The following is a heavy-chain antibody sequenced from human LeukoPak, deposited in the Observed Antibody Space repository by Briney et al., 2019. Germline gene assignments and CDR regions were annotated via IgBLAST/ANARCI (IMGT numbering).Heavy chain of an antibody. V-gene: IGHV3-33*01. CDR2: IWYDGSNK. CDR3: ARDSIRLTIFGVGNWFDP. CDR1: GFTFSSYG. Sequence: GGSLRLSCAASGFTFSSYGMHWVRQAPGKGLEWVAVIWYDGSNKYYADSVKGRFTISRDNSKNTLYLQMNSLRAEDTAVYYCARDSIRLTIFGVGNWFDPWGQGTLVTVSS. J-gene: IGHJ5*02. D-gene: IGHD3-3*01.